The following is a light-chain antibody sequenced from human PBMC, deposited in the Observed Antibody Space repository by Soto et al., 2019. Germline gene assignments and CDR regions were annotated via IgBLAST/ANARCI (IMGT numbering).Light chain of an antibody. V-gene: IGKV1-9*01. CDR3: QQYNSFAWT. Sequence: GESVTITFRASQVISTSLAWYQVKPGKAPKLLIYAASTLESGVPSRFSGSGSGPEFTLTISSLQPDDFGTYYRQQYNSFAWTFGQGNKVDI. J-gene: IGKJ1*01. CDR1: QVISTS. CDR2: AAS.